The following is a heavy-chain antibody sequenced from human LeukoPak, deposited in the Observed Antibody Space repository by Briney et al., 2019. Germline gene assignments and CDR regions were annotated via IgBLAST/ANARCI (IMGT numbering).Heavy chain of an antibody. CDR1: GGSISSSSYY. Sequence: SETLSLTCTVSGGSISSSSYYWGWIRQPPGKGLEWTGSIYYSGSTYYNPSLKSRVTISVDTSKNQFSLKLSSVTAADTAVYYCANNVLRYFDWLPKLANYYYYYMDVWGKGTTVTVSS. D-gene: IGHD3-9*01. CDR3: ANNVLRYFDWLPKLANYYYYYMDV. CDR2: IYYSGST. J-gene: IGHJ6*03. V-gene: IGHV4-39*01.